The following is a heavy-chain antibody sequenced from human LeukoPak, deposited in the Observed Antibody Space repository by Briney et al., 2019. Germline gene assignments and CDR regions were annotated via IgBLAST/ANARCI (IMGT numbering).Heavy chain of an antibody. V-gene: IGHV4-59*12. J-gene: IGHJ4*02. CDR1: GGSMSSYY. CDR2: IYYSGTT. Sequence: SETLSLTCAVSGGSMSSYYWSWIRQPPGKGLEWIGYIYYSGTTNYNPSLKSRVTISIDTSKNQFSLKLSSVTAADTAVYYCVRYSYGFHDYWGQGTLVTVSS. D-gene: IGHD5-18*01. CDR3: VRYSYGFHDY.